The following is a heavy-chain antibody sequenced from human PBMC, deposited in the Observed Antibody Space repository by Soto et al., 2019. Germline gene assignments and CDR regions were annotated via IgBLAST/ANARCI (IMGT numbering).Heavy chain of an antibody. D-gene: IGHD5-12*01. Sequence: QVQLVQSGAEVKKPGSSVKVSCKASGGTFSRYTINWVRQAPGQGLEWMGRVIPGLDITNYAQTFRGRVTITADKSTSTAYVELSSLRSEDTAVYYCAIGYSVYDNLQPLSLDYWGQGTLVTVSS. CDR2: VIPGLDIT. CDR3: AIGYSVYDNLQPLSLDY. CDR1: GGTFSRYT. J-gene: IGHJ4*02. V-gene: IGHV1-69*02.